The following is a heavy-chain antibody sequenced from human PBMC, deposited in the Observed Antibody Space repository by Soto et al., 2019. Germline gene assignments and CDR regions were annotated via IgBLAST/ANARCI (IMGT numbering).Heavy chain of an antibody. D-gene: IGHD6-13*01. J-gene: IGHJ4*02. CDR2: ISDNGGTT. V-gene: IGHV3-23*01. Sequence: LRLSCAASEFTFSNYAMSWVRQAPGKGLEWVSSISDNGGTTYYADSVKGRFTISRDNSKNTLYLQMNSLRAEDTAVYYCAKDPQQLIDYFDYWGRGTQVTVSS. CDR1: EFTFSNYA. CDR3: AKDPQQLIDYFDY.